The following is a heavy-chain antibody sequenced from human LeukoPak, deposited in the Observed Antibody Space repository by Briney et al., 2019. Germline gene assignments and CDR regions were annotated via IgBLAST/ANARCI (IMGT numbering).Heavy chain of an antibody. V-gene: IGHV3-53*01. CDR2: FYSGGST. CDR3: ARVRGVRGALDV. Sequence: GGSLRLSCAASGFSVSNNYMGWVRQAPGKGLEWVSVFYSGGSTYFADSVKGRFTISRDNSKNTLDLQMNSLRGEDTAVYYCARVRGVRGALDVWGQGTTVTVSS. J-gene: IGHJ6*02. D-gene: IGHD3-10*01. CDR1: GFSVSNNY.